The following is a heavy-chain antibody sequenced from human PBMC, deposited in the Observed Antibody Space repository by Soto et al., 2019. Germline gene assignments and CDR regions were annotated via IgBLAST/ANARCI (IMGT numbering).Heavy chain of an antibody. J-gene: IGHJ4*02. CDR1: GFTFSSYG. V-gene: IGHV3-30*18. CDR2: ISYDGSNK. D-gene: IGHD5-12*01. Sequence: QVQLVESGGGVVQPGRSLRLSCAASGFTFSSYGMHWVRQAPGKGLEWVAVISYDGSNKYYADSVKGRFTISRDNSKNTLYLQMNSLRAEDTAVYYCAKPVGGYSGYDLGLFDYWGQGTLVTVSS. CDR3: AKPVGGYSGYDLGLFDY.